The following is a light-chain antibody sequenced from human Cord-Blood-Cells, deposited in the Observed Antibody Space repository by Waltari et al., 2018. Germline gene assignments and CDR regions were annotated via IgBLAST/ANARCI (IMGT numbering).Light chain of an antibody. CDR1: SGHSSYA. J-gene: IGLJ2*01. CDR3: QTWGTGIQV. Sequence: QLVLTQSPSASASLGASVKLTCTLSSGHSSYAIAWHQQQPEKGPRYLMKLNSDGSHSKGDGIPDRFSGSSSGAERYLTISSRQSEDEADYYCQTWGTGIQVFGGGTKLTV. CDR2: LNSDGSH. V-gene: IGLV4-69*01.